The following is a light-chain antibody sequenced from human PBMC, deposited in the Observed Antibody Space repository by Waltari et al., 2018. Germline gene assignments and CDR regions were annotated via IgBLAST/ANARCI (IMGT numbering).Light chain of an antibody. V-gene: IGLV2-14*01. Sequence: SALTQPASVSGSLGQSITFSCTGTSSDVGGYNSVAWYQQHPGKAPKLMIHDVSNRPSGVSIRFSGSKSGNTASLTISGLQADDEADYYCISYSSATPGNVVIGGGTKLTVL. CDR3: ISYSSATPGNVV. J-gene: IGLJ2*01. CDR2: DVS. CDR1: SSDVGGYNS.